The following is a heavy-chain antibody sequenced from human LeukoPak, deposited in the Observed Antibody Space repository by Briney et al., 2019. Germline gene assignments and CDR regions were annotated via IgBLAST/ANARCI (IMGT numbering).Heavy chain of an antibody. Sequence: SETLSLTCAVYGGSFSGYYWSWIRQPPGKGLEWIGEINHSGSTNYNPSLKSRVTISVDTSKNQFSLTLSSVTAADTAVYYCARGRYYDSRFDYWGQGTLVTVSS. CDR1: GGSFSGYY. D-gene: IGHD3-22*01. J-gene: IGHJ4*02. CDR3: ARGRYYDSRFDY. CDR2: INHSGST. V-gene: IGHV4-34*01.